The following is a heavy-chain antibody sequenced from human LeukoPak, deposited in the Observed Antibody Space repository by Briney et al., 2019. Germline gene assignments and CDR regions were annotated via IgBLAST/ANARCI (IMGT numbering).Heavy chain of an antibody. CDR3: ARGFYGSGSYGTFDY. V-gene: IGHV1-46*01. CDR1: GHTFTSYY. Sequence: GASVKVSCKASGHTFTSYYIHWVRQAPGQGLEWMGIINPSGGSTTYAQKFQGRVTMTRDTSTSTVYMELSSLRSEDTAVYYCARGFYGSGSYGTFDYWGQGTLVTVSS. J-gene: IGHJ4*02. CDR2: INPSGGST. D-gene: IGHD3-10*01.